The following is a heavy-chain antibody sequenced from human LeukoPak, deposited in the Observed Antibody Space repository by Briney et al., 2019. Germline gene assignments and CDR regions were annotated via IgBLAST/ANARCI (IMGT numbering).Heavy chain of an antibody. J-gene: IGHJ5*02. CDR1: GGSFSGYY. V-gene: IGHV4-34*01. Sequence: PSETLSLTCAVYGGSFSGYYWSWIRQPPGKGLEWIGEINHSGSTNYNPSLKSRVTISVDTSKNQFSLKLSSVTAADTAVYYCARGEYYDSWSGAHGDWFDPWGQGTLVTVSS. D-gene: IGHD3-3*01. CDR3: ARGEYYDSWSGAHGDWFDP. CDR2: INHSGST.